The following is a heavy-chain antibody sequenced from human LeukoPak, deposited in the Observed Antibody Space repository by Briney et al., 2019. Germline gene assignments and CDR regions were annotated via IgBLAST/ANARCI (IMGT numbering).Heavy chain of an antibody. Sequence: GASVKVSCKASGGTFSTYAISWVRQAPGQGLEWMGGIIPIFGTANYAQKFQGRVTITADESTSTAYMELSSLRSEDTAVYYCAREPYCGGDCYPHFDYWGQGTLVTVSS. J-gene: IGHJ4*02. V-gene: IGHV1-69*13. D-gene: IGHD2-21*01. CDR1: GGTFSTYA. CDR2: IIPIFGTA. CDR3: AREPYCGGDCYPHFDY.